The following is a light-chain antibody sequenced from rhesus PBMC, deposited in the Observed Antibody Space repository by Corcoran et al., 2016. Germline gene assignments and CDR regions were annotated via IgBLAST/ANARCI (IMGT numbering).Light chain of an antibody. CDR2: KAS. CDR3: LQYSSSPFT. V-gene: IGKV1-22*01. CDR1: QSISSW. J-gene: IGKJ3*01. Sequence: DIQMTQSPSSLSASVGDTVTITCRASQSISSWLAWYQQKPGKAPKLLSYKASKLQSGVPSMFSGSGSGTDVTLTIISLQPEYFATYYCLQYSSSPFTFGPGTKLDIK.